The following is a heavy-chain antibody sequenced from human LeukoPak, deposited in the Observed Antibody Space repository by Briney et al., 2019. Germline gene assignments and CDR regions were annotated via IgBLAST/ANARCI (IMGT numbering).Heavy chain of an antibody. J-gene: IGHJ4*02. V-gene: IGHV4-61*02. Sequence: SETLSLTCSVSGGSITSGSYYWSWIRQPAGKGLEWIGRVYTSGSTKFNPSLKSRLSLSVDTSRNQFSLNLTSVTAADTVVYYCARGSPVTMVRGAYFDYWGQGTLVTVSS. CDR3: ARGSPVTMVRGAYFDY. D-gene: IGHD3-10*01. CDR1: GGSITSGSYY. CDR2: VYTSGST.